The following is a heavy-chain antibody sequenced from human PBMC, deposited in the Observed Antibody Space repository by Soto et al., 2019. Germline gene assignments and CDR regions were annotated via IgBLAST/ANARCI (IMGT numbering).Heavy chain of an antibody. CDR1: GFSLNSDEVG. V-gene: IGHV2-5*01. CDR2: LYGNGDT. Sequence: QITLKESAPTLVKPTETLTLTCAFSGFSLNSDEVGVGWIRQPPGKALECLALLYGNGDTRFSPSLKSRLTITKDTSANLVVLSPANVDPVDTATYYCAHTGHLVDAFDFWGRGTLVTVSS. CDR3: AHTGHLVDAFDF. J-gene: IGHJ3*01. D-gene: IGHD1-1*01.